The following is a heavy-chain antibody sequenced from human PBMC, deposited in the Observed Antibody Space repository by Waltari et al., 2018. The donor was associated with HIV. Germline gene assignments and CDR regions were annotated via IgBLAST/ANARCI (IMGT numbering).Heavy chain of an antibody. CDR1: NASPSRGRFY. Sequence: QVHLQESGPGLVTPSPTLSLPCRTYNASPSRGRFYWSLPLQHPGKCPEWIGRIYTSGSANYKPSRESRVGMEVDTSRNRFSLEVFSVTASDTGVYYCARERAFGPEYATGWSTGWSRGGWFDPWGRGTLVVVSS. V-gene: IGHV4-61*02. CDR3: ARERAFGPEYATGWSTGWSRGGWFDP. D-gene: IGHD6-19*01. CDR2: IYTSGSA. J-gene: IGHJ5*02.